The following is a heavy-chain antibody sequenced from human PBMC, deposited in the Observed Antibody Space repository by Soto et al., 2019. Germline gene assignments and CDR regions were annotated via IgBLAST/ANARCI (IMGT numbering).Heavy chain of an antibody. CDR1: GFTFKSHA. Sequence: GGSLRLSCSASGFTFKSHAMHWVRQAPGKGLEYVSSIHTGGETTFYADAVKGRFIVSRDNSNNTLDLQMTSLKYEDSGVYYCVKGRAKHCSVRTRALCMDLWGPGPTVTVS. J-gene: IGHJ6*02. CDR2: IHTGGETT. CDR3: VKGRAKHCSVRTRALCMDL. D-gene: IGHD6-19*01. V-gene: IGHV3-64D*06.